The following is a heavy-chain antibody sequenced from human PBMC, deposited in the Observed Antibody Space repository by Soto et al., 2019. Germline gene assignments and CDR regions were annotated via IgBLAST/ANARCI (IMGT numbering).Heavy chain of an antibody. V-gene: IGHV4-39*01. CDR2: IYYSGST. CDR1: GGSISNSSYY. CDR3: ARRGGGYSGYGLPGPPYYYVMDV. Sequence: PSETLSLTCPVSGGSISNSSYYWGWIRRPPGKGLEWIGTIYYSGSTYYNPSLKSRLTISVDTSKIQFSLKLSSVTAADTALYCARRGGGYSGYGLPGPPYYYVMDVWGQGTTVTVS. D-gene: IGHD5-12*01. J-gene: IGHJ6*02.